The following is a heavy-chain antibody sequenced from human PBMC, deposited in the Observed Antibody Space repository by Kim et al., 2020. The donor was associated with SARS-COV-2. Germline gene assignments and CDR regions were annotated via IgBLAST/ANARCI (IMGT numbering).Heavy chain of an antibody. J-gene: IGHJ6*01. CDR3: AKDRKMGNGSGWYYYYNG. V-gene: IGHV3-30*18. Sequence: GGSLRLSCAASGITFSSYGMHWVRQAPGKGLEWVAVISYDGSNKNYADSVKGRFTISRDNSKNTLYLQMNSLRAEDTAVYYCAKDRKMGNGSGWYYYYNG. CDR1: GITFSSYG. D-gene: IGHD6-19*01. CDR2: ISYDGSNK.